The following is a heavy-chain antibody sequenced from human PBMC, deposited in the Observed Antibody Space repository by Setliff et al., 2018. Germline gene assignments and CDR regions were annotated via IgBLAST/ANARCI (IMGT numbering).Heavy chain of an antibody. D-gene: IGHD6-13*01. J-gene: IGHJ6*03. V-gene: IGHV3-48*01. CDR2: ISSSSSTI. Sequence: GGSLRLSCVASGFTFRSYTMNWVRQAPGKGLEWVSYISSSSSTIYYADSVKGRFTISRDNAKNSLYLQMNSLRAEDTAVYYCARARGSSWLFYYMDVWGKGTTVTVSS. CDR3: ARARGSSWLFYYMDV. CDR1: GFTFRSYT.